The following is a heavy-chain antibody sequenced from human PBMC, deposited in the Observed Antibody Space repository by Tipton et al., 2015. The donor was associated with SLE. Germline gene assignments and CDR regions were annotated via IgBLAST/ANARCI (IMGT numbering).Heavy chain of an antibody. CDR1: GGSCSGYY. CDR2: INHSGST. CDR3: TRLAGRRFPFDS. J-gene: IGHJ4*02. Sequence: TLSLTCAVYGGSCSGYYWSWIRQTPGKGLEWIGEINHSGSTNYSPSLKSRVNISVDTSKNQFSLKMSSVTAADTAVYFCTRLAGRRFPFDSWGQGTLVTVSS. V-gene: IGHV4-34*01. D-gene: IGHD6-6*01.